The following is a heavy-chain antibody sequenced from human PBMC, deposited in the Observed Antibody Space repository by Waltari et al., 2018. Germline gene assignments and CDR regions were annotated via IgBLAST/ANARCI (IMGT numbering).Heavy chain of an antibody. Sequence: QVQLQESGPGLVKPSQTLSLTCTVPGESISSIGSYWTWIRQHPGKGLGWIGYIFYTGSTYYNPSLKSRVSISLDQSSNQFSLKLTSVTAADTAMYYCTRGDYSGKPHPLDYWGQGTLVTVSS. D-gene: IGHD4-4*01. CDR2: IFYTGST. CDR1: GESISSIGSY. CDR3: TRGDYSGKPHPLDY. J-gene: IGHJ4*02. V-gene: IGHV4-31*03.